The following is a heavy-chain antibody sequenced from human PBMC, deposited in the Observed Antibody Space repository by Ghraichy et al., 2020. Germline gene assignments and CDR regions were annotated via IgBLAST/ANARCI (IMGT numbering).Heavy chain of an antibody. Sequence: GGSLRLSCAASGFTFSSYAMSWVRQAPGKGLEWVSAISGSGGSTYYADSVKGRFTISRDNSKNTLYLQMNSLRAEDTAVYYCAKAGLNSGSYGYFDYWGQGTLVTVSS. CDR1: GFTFSSYA. V-gene: IGHV3-23*01. CDR3: AKAGLNSGSYGYFDY. D-gene: IGHD1-26*01. CDR2: ISGSGGST. J-gene: IGHJ4*02.